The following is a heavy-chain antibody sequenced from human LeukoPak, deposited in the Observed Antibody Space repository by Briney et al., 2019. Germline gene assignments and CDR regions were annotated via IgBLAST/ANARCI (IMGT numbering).Heavy chain of an antibody. D-gene: IGHD2-15*01. V-gene: IGHV3-23*01. J-gene: IGHJ4*02. CDR1: GFSFSRYG. Sequence: GGSLRLSCAAYGFSFSRYGMSWVRQAPGKGLEWVSAISGSPGGTYYADSVKGRFTISRDNSKNTLYLQMNSLRAEDTAVYYCAKGVVVVAAKYYFDYWGQGTLVTVSS. CDR2: ISGSPGGT. CDR3: AKGVVVVAAKYYFDY.